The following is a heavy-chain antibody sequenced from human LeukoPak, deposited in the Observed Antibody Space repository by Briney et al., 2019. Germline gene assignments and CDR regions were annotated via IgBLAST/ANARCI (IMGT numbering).Heavy chain of an antibody. V-gene: IGHV3-11*05. D-gene: IGHD7-27*01. J-gene: IGHJ2*01. CDR3: ARGPQSLGWYFDL. CDR2: IGSSPSYT. CDR1: GFTLSDYY. Sequence: GGSLRLSCAASGFTLSDYYMSWIRQTPGKGLEWVSYIGSSPSYTSYADSVKGRFTISRDNAKNSLYLQMNSLRAEDTAVYFCARGPQSLGWYFDLWGRGTLVTVSS.